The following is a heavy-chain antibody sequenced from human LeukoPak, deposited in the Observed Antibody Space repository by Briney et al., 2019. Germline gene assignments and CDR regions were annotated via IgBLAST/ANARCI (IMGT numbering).Heavy chain of an antibody. V-gene: IGHV3-23*01. CDR3: ATQFDPYSGTYFRLFDH. Sequence: GGSLRLSCAASGFTFSSYAMTWVRQAPGKGLEWVSAISGSGGSTYYIDSVRGRFTISRDNSKNTLYLHMNSLTTEATAVYYCATQFDPYSGTYFRLFDHWGQGALVTVS. J-gene: IGHJ4*02. CDR2: ISGSGGST. D-gene: IGHD1-26*01. CDR1: GFTFSSYA.